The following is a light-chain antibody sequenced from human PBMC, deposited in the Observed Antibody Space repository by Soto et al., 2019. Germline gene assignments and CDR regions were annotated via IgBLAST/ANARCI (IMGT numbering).Light chain of an antibody. CDR3: QQDGFSPPYT. CDR1: QSVSSNH. Sequence: EIVLTQSPGTLSLSPGERATLSCRASQSVSSNHLAWYQQKPGQAPRLLIYAASSRATGIPDRFSGSGSGTDFTLTISRLEPEDFAVYYCQQDGFSPPYTFGQGTRLEIE. V-gene: IGKV3-20*01. J-gene: IGKJ2*01. CDR2: AAS.